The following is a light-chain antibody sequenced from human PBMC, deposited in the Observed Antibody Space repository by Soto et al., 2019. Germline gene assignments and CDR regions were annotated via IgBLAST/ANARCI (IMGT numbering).Light chain of an antibody. CDR3: LQYGHWPQL. V-gene: IGKV3-15*01. CDR1: QSISNN. CDR2: GAS. Sequence: EIVMTQSPATLSVSPGERATLSCWASQSISNNLAWYQQRPGQAPRLLIYGASTRATGIPARFSGSGSGTELTLTISSLQSEDFAVYYCLQYGHWPQLFGQGTKVEFK. J-gene: IGKJ1*01.